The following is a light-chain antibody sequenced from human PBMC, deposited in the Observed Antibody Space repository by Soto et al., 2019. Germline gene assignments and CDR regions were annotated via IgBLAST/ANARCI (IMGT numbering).Light chain of an antibody. CDR1: QSISTW. V-gene: IGKV1-5*01. CDR2: HAS. Sequence: DIQMTQSPSTLSASVGDRVTITCRASQSISTWLAWYQQKPGKAPTLLIYHASSLASGVPSRFSGSGSGTEFTLTISSLQPDDFATYHCQQYNSYPRTFGQGPKVEIK. J-gene: IGKJ1*01. CDR3: QQYNSYPRT.